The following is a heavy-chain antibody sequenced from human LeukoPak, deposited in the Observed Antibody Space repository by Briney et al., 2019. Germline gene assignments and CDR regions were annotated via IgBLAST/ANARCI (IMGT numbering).Heavy chain of an antibody. D-gene: IGHD6-19*01. Sequence: SETLSLTCAVYGGSFSGYYWSWIRQPPGKGLEWIGEINHSGSTNYNPSLKSRVTISVGKSKNQFSLKLTSVTAADTAAYYCARQGDSGWYYFDYWGQGTLVTVSS. V-gene: IGHV4-34*01. CDR1: GGSFSGYY. CDR3: ARQGDSGWYYFDY. J-gene: IGHJ4*02. CDR2: INHSGST.